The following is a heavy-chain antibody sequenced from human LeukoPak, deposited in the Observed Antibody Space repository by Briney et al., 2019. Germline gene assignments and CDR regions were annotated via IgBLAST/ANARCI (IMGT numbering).Heavy chain of an antibody. D-gene: IGHD2-8*01. J-gene: IGHJ4*02. V-gene: IGHV1-69*15. CDR2: IIPIFGTT. Sequence: SVKVSCKASGCTFSSYAISWVRQAPGQGLEWMGRIIPIFGTTNYAQKFQGRVTITADESTSTAYMELRSLRSEERAVYYCARDRYCTNGVCYRGFNDYWGQGTLVTVSS. CDR3: ARDRYCTNGVCYRGFNDY. CDR1: GCTFSSYA.